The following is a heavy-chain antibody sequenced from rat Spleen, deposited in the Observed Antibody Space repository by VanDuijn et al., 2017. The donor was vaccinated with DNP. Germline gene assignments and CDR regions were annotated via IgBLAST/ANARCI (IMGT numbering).Heavy chain of an antibody. J-gene: IGHJ2*01. CDR2: IAKTGDNT. D-gene: IGHD3-8*01. CDR3: TSNPHIRTAAPFDY. Sequence: EVQLVESGGGLVQPGRSLKLSCITSGFTFNNYWMNWIRQTPGKGLEWVASIAKTGDNTYYPDSVKGRFTISRDNAKSALYLQVNSLRSEDTATYYCTSNPHIRTAAPFDYWGQGVMVTVSS. V-gene: IGHV5-31*01. CDR1: GFTFNNYW.